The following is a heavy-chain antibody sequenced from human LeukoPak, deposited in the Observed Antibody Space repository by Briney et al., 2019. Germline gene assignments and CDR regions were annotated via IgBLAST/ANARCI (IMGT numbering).Heavy chain of an antibody. CDR2: ISGSVVST. CDR3: AKCGSSTAMETHLDY. D-gene: IGHD5-18*01. V-gene: IGHV3-23*01. CDR1: GFTFSSYA. Sequence: PGGSLRLSCAASGFTFSSYAMTWVRQAPGKGLEWVSSISGSVVSTYYADSVKGRFTISRDNSKNTLYLQMNSLRAEDTAVYYCAKCGSSTAMETHLDYWGQGTLVTVSS. J-gene: IGHJ4*02.